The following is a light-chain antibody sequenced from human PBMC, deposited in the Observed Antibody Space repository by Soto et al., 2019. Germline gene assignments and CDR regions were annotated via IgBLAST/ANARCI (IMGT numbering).Light chain of an antibody. Sequence: IQFPLSPSSLSASVGDRGTFTCRASQDIRNYLAWYQQKPGKAPKLLICDASTLYSGVPSRFSGSGSGTDFTLTISSLEPEDFAVYYCQQRSNLPPAFGQGTRLEIK. CDR2: DAS. CDR3: QQRSNLPPA. J-gene: IGKJ5*01. V-gene: IGKV1-9*01. CDR1: QDIRNY.